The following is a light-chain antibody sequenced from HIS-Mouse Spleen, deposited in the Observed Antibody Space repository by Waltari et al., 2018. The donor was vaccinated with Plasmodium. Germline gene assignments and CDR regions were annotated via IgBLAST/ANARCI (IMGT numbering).Light chain of an antibody. CDR2: AAS. CDR1: QGISSY. J-gene: IGKJ1*01. Sequence: AIWMTQSPSLLSASTGDRVPISCRRSQGISSYLAWYQQKTVTAPELLIYAASTLQSGGPSRFSGRRSGTDFTLTISCLQSEDFATYYCQQYDSFPWTFGQGTKVEIK. V-gene: IGKV1D-8*02. CDR3: QQYDSFPWT.